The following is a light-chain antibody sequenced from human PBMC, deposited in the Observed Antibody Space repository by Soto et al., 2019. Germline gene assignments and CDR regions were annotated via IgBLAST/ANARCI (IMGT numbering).Light chain of an antibody. J-gene: IGKJ4*01. Sequence: DIQMTQSPSTLSASVGDRVTITCRASQSISSWLAWYQQKPGKAPKLLIYKASSLESGVPSRFSDSGSGTEFTLNISNMQPDDFAPYYCQQYNSYSQLTFGGGTKVEIK. V-gene: IGKV1-5*03. CDR2: KAS. CDR1: QSISSW. CDR3: QQYNSYSQLT.